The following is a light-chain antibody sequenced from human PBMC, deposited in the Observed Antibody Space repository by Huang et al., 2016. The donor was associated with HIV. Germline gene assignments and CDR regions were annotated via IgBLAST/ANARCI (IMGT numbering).Light chain of an antibody. Sequence: EIVMTQSPATLSVSPGERATLSCRASQSISSNLAWYQQKPGQAPRVLIYGASTRATGIPARFSGSGSGTEFTLTISSLQSEDFAVYYCQQYKNWSPLTFGGGTRVEIK. CDR3: QQYKNWSPLT. CDR2: GAS. J-gene: IGKJ4*01. V-gene: IGKV3-15*01. CDR1: QSISSN.